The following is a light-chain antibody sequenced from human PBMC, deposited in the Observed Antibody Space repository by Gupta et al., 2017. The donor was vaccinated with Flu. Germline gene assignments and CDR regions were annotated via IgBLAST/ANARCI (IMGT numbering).Light chain of an antibody. CDR2: GAS. V-gene: IGKV3-15*01. CDR1: QSVSSN. Sequence: EIVMTQSPATLSVSPGGRATLSCRASQSVSSNLAWYQQKPGQAPRLLIYGASTRATGIPARFSGSGSGTEFTLTISSLQSEDFAVYYCQQYNNWPPKTFGQGTKVEIK. J-gene: IGKJ1*01. CDR3: QQYNNWPPKT.